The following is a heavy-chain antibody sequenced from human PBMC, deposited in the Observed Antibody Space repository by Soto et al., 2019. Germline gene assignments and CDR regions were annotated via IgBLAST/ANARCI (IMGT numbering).Heavy chain of an antibody. Sequence: EVQLLESGGGLVQPGGSLRLSGAASGFPFNTYAMPWVRQAPGKGLEWVSAISGGGDTTSYADSVKGRFTVSRDGSKNTLYLQMSSLRAEDTALYYCAKGRGGSGSLTPRVDFWGQGTLVTVSS. D-gene: IGHD3-10*01. CDR2: ISGGGDTT. CDR3: AKGRGGSGSLTPRVDF. J-gene: IGHJ4*02. CDR1: GFPFNTYA. V-gene: IGHV3-23*01.